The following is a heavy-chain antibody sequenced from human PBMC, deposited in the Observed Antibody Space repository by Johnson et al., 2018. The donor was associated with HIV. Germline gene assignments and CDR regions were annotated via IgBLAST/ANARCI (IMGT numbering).Heavy chain of an antibody. CDR3: AKVGATVITPRGEAFDI. CDR1: RFSFSSYW. V-gene: IGHV3-66*01. J-gene: IGHJ3*02. D-gene: IGHD4-23*01. CDR2: IYSGEST. Sequence: EQLVESGGGLVQPGGSLRLSCAASRFSFSSYWMHWVRQAPGKGLVWVSVIYSGESTYYADSVRGRFTISRDNSKNTLYLQMNSLRAEDTAVYYCAKVGATVITPRGEAFDIWGQGTMVTVSS.